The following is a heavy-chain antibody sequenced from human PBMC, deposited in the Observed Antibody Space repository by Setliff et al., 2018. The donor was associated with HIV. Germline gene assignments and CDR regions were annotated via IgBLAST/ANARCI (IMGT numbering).Heavy chain of an antibody. CDR3: ARDLGYCGGDCYPPEGY. J-gene: IGHJ4*02. V-gene: IGHV3-11*04. CDR1: GFIFSDYY. Sequence: GGSLRLSCAASGFIFSDYYMSWIRQAPGKGLEWISYISNSGRSMYYADSVKGRFTISRDNAKNSLFLQMNSLRAEDTAVYYCARDLGYCGGDCYPPEGYWGQGTLVTVSS. D-gene: IGHD2-21*02. CDR2: ISNSGRSM.